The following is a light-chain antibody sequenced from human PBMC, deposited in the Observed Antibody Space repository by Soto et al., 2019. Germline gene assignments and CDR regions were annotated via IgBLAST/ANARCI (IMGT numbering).Light chain of an antibody. Sequence: QSVLTQPPSVSSAPGQKVTISCSGSSSNIGGNSVSWYQQLPGTAPKLLMYDYDKRPSGIPDRFSGSKSGPSATLGIPGSQPGQEADHSCGSWDSSLSAYGLATGTKV. CDR2: DYD. CDR1: SSNIGGNS. J-gene: IGLJ1*01. V-gene: IGLV1-51*01. CDR3: GSWDSSLSAYG.